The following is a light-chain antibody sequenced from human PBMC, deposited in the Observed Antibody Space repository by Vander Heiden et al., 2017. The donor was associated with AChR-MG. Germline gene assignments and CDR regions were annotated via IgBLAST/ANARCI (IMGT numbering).Light chain of an antibody. V-gene: IGKV3-20*01. CDR3: QQYGSSPWT. Sequence: EMVLPQSPGTLSLPPGERATLSCRASQSVSSSYLAWYQQKPGQAPRLLIYGASSRATGIPDRFSGSGSGTDFTLTISRLEPEDFAVYYCQQYGSSPWTFGQGTKVEIK. J-gene: IGKJ1*01. CDR1: QSVSSSY. CDR2: GAS.